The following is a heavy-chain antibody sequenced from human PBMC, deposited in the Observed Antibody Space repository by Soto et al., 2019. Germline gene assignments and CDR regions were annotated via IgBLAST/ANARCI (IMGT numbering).Heavy chain of an antibody. Sequence: EVQLVESGGGLGKPGGSLRLSCEASGLTFTNAWMTWVRQAPGKGLEWVGRIKSKTDGGTIDYAAPVKGRFSISRDDSKNTLYLHMNSLKTEDTAVYYCVNSGYYHGVDVWGQGTTVIVSS. V-gene: IGHV3-15*07. J-gene: IGHJ6*02. D-gene: IGHD1-20*01. CDR3: VNSGYYHGVDV. CDR2: IKSKTDGGTI. CDR1: GLTFTNAW.